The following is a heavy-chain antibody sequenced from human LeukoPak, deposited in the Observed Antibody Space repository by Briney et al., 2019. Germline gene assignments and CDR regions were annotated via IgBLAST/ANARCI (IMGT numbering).Heavy chain of an antibody. J-gene: IGHJ5*02. CDR3: ARVGCSSTSCSWFVP. CDR2: IYYSGST. CDR1: GGSISSYY. V-gene: IGHV4-59*01. D-gene: IGHD2-2*01. Sequence: SETLSLTCTVSGGSISSYYWSWIRQPPGKGLEWIGYIYYSGSTNYNPSLKSRVTISVDTSKNQFSLKLSSVTAADTAVYYCARVGCSSTSCSWFVPCGQGTLVTVSS.